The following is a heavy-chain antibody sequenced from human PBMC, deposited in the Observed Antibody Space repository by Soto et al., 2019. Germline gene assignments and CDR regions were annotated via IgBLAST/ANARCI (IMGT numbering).Heavy chain of an antibody. CDR3: ARPALTVQDTAMVTGGWNYYYYYGMDV. CDR2: INHSGST. V-gene: IGHV4-34*01. J-gene: IGHJ6*02. Sequence: SETLSLTCAVYGGSFSGYYWSWIRQPPGKGLEWIGEINHSGSTNYNPSLKSRVTISVDTSKNQFSLKLSSVTAADTAVYYCARPALTVQDTAMVTGGWNYYYYYGMDVWGQGTTVTVSS. D-gene: IGHD5-18*01. CDR1: GGSFSGYY.